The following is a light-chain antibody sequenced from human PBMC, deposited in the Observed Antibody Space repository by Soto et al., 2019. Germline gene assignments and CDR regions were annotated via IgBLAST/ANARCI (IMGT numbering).Light chain of an antibody. CDR3: CSLTASHTYV. V-gene: IGLV2-14*03. J-gene: IGLJ1*01. CDR2: HVT. Sequence: QSALTQPASVSGSPGQSITISCTGPSSDIGHYDYVSWYQQHPGKAPKLMIYHVTYRPSGVSNRYSGSKSGNTASLTISGLQADDEADYYCCSLTASHTYVFGSGPKRTVL. CDR1: SSDIGHYDY.